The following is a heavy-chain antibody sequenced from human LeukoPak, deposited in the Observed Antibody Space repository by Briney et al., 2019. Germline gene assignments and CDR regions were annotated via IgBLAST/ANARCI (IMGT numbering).Heavy chain of an antibody. D-gene: IGHD1-26*01. CDR2: IYTTGTT. Sequence: KPSETLSLTCTVSSGSIRSYYWGWVRQPPGKGLEWIGRIYTTGTTQYNPSLKSRLTMSVDTSTNQFPLNLRSMTAADTAVYYCGRQGYTASYYFFDYWSQGTLVAV. CDR3: GRQGYTASYYFFDY. CDR1: SGSIRSYY. J-gene: IGHJ4*02. V-gene: IGHV4-4*07.